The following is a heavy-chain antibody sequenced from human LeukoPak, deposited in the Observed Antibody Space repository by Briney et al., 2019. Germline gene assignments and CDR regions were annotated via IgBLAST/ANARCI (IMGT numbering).Heavy chain of an antibody. D-gene: IGHD6-19*01. CDR1: GFTFRSHS. CDR2: INDRSSSI. CDR3: ARDIRTVAGKRSYWHFDL. J-gene: IGHJ2*01. V-gene: IGHV3-48*01. Sequence: GGSLRLSCSASGFTFRSHSMDWVRQVPGKGLEWTSYINDRSSSIYYADSVRGRFTISRDNAKDSLYLQMNSLTVEDTAVYYCARDIRTVAGKRSYWHFDLWGRGTLVTVSS.